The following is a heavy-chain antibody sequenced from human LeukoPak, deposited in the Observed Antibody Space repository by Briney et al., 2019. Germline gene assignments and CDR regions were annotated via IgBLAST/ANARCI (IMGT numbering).Heavy chain of an antibody. J-gene: IGHJ4*02. CDR2: TYYRSKWYK. CDR1: GDSVSSNSAA. Sequence: SQTLSLTCAISGDSVSSNSAAWNWVRQSPTRGIEWLGRTYYRSKWYKNYAVWGESRIPINAHTSQNQFSLQLNSVTPEDTAIYYCAREFTRSTLVVWGQGTRVTVSS. D-gene: IGHD2-15*01. CDR3: AREFTRSTLVV. V-gene: IGHV6-1*01.